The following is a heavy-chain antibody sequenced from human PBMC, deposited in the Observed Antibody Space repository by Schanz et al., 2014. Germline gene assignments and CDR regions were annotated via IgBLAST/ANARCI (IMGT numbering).Heavy chain of an antibody. CDR1: GDTFDNFG. V-gene: IGHV1-69*04. J-gene: IGHJ5*02. D-gene: IGHD3-3*01. CDR3: ARGNTIFGVVILGWLDP. CDR2: FMPFLGIT. Sequence: QVQLVQSGAEVKKPGSSVKVSCTATGDTFDNFGISWVRQAPGQGPEWIGRFMPFLGITNLAQKFQDRVSMTADKATSTAYMELSGLRSEDTAMYYFARGNTIFGVVILGWLDPWGQGTLVTVSS.